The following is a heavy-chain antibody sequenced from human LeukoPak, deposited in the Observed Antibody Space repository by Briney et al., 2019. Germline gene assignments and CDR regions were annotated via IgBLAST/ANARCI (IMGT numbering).Heavy chain of an antibody. CDR2: IYHSGST. D-gene: IGHD1-26*01. CDR1: GGSISSGGYY. V-gene: IGHV4-30-2*01. J-gene: IGHJ4*02. Sequence: SQTLSLTCTVSGGSISSGGYYWSWIRQPPGKGLEWIGYIYHSGSTYYNPSLKSRVTISVDRSKNQFSLKLSSVTAADTAVYYCARGPPLSGSGSYPRDYWGQGTLVTVSS. CDR3: ARGPPLSGSGSYPRDY.